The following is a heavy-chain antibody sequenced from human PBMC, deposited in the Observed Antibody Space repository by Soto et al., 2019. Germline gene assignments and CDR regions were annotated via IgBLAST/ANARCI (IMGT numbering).Heavy chain of an antibody. J-gene: IGHJ4*02. D-gene: IGHD3-16*01. CDR2: IYSGGST. CDR3: ARDPWAADY. Sequence: VQLVESGGGLVQPGGSLRLSCAASGFTVSTKYMSWVRQAPGKGLEWVSVIYSGGSTFYADSVRGRFTISRDNSKNTVNLQINSLTAEDTAVYYCARDPWAADYWGQGTLVTVSS. V-gene: IGHV3-66*01. CDR1: GFTVSTKY.